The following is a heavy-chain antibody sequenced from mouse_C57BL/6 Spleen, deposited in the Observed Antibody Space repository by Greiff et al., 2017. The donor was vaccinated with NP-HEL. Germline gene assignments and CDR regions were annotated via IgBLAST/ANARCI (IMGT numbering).Heavy chain of an antibody. J-gene: IGHJ1*03. D-gene: IGHD2-5*01. CDR1: GFTFSSYT. V-gene: IGHV5-9*01. Sequence: EVMLVESGGGLVKPGGSLKLSCAASGFTFSSYTMSWVRQTPEKRLEWVATISGGGGNTYYPDSVKGRFTISRDNAKNTLYLQMSSLRSEDTALYYCARHEGAYSNHWYFDVWGTGTTVTVSS. CDR3: ARHEGAYSNHWYFDV. CDR2: ISGGGGNT.